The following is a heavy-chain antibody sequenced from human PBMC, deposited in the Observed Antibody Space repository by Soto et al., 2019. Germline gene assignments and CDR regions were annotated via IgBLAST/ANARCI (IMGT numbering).Heavy chain of an antibody. D-gene: IGHD3-10*01. J-gene: IGHJ6*02. Sequence: PSETLSLTCTVSGGSVSGGSYYWRWIRQPPGKGLEWIGYIYYSGSTNYNPSLKSRVTISVDTSKNQFSLKLSSVTAADPAVYYCARDPYYYGSGSYGMDVWGQGTTVTVSS. CDR3: ARDPYYYGSGSYGMDV. CDR2: IYYSGST. CDR1: GGSVSGGSYY. V-gene: IGHV4-61*01.